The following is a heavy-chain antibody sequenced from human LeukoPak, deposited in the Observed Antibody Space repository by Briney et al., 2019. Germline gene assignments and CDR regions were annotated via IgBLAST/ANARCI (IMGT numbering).Heavy chain of an antibody. J-gene: IGHJ4*02. Sequence: ASVKVSCKASGYTFTSYGISWVRQAPGQGLEWMGWISAYNGNTNYAQKLQGRVTMTTDTSTSTAYMELRSLRSDDTAVYYCARSNYDYVWGSYRPCYFDYWGQGTLVTVSS. V-gene: IGHV1-18*01. D-gene: IGHD3-16*02. CDR1: GYTFTSYG. CDR3: ARSNYDYVWGSYRPCYFDY. CDR2: ISAYNGNT.